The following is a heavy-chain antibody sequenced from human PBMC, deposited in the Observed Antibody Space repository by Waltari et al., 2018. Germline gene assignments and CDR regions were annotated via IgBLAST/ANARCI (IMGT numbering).Heavy chain of an antibody. D-gene: IGHD3-10*01. J-gene: IGHJ6*03. CDR1: GFTFSSYA. Sequence: EVQLVESGGGLVQPGGSLRLSCAASGFTFSSYAMSWVRQAPGKGLEWVSAISGSVGSKSYADSVKGRFTISRDNSKNTLYLQMNSRRAEDTAVYSCATLSGGGYYYYYYYMDVWGKGTTVTVSS. CDR2: ISGSVGSK. CDR3: ATLSGGGYYYYYYYMDV. V-gene: IGHV3-23*04.